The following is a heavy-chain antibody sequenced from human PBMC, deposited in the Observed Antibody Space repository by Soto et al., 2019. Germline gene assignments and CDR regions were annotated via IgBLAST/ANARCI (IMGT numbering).Heavy chain of an antibody. Sequence: SVKVSCKASGGTFRSYAFSLVRQAPVQGREWMRGIIPIIGTANYAKKVQGGVTITADKSTSTAYMELSSLRSEDTAVYYCARAQYSSSWEGRVYFDYWGQGTLVTVSS. CDR1: GGTFRSYA. V-gene: IGHV1-69*06. D-gene: IGHD6-13*01. CDR3: ARAQYSSSWEGRVYFDY. CDR2: IIPIIGTA. J-gene: IGHJ4*02.